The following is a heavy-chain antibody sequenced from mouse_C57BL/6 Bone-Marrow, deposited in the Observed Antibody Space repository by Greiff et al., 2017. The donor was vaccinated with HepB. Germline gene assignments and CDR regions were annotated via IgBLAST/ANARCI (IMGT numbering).Heavy chain of an antibody. J-gene: IGHJ4*01. Sequence: VQLKQSGAELVRPGASVKLSCTASGFNIKDDYMHWVKQRPEQGLEWIGWIDPENGDTEYASKFQGKATITADTSSNTAYLQLSSLTSEDTAVYYCTTGPYYAMDYWGQGTSVTVSS. CDR1: GFNIKDDY. CDR3: TTGPYYAMDY. CDR2: IDPENGDT. V-gene: IGHV14-4*01.